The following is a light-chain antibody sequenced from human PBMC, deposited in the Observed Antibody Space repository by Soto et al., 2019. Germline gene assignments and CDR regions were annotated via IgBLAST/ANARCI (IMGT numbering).Light chain of an antibody. CDR2: DAS. Sequence: EIVLTQSPATLSLSPGERATLSCRASQSVTRYLAWYQQKPGQAPSLLIYDASNRATGIPARFSGSGSGTDFTLTISSLEPEDFAVYYCQQRSNWPLTFVGGTKVEIK. V-gene: IGKV3-11*01. CDR1: QSVTRY. J-gene: IGKJ4*01. CDR3: QQRSNWPLT.